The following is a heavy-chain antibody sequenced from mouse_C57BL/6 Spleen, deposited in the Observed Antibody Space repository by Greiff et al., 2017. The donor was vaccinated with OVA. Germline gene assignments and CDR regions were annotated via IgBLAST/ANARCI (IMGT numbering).Heavy chain of an antibody. D-gene: IGHD2-10*02. J-gene: IGHJ1*03. CDR3: ARGRTYGPTGWYFDV. CDR2: IYPGSGNT. V-gene: IGHV1-76*01. Sequence: VQLVESGAELVRPGASVKLSCKASGYTFTDYYINWVKQRPGQGLEWIARIYPGSGNTYYNEKFKGKATLTAEKSSSTAYMQLSSLTSEDSAVYFCARGRTYGPTGWYFDVWGTGTTVTVSS. CDR1: GYTFTDYY.